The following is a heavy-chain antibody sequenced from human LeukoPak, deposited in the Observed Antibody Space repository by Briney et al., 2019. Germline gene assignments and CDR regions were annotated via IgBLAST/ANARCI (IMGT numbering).Heavy chain of an antibody. D-gene: IGHD1-1*01. CDR2: ISGGGGNI. J-gene: IGHJ4*02. CDR1: GFIFSSYS. Sequence: GGSLRLSCAASGFIFSSYSMNWVRQAPGKGLEWISYISGGGGNIHYADSVEGRFTISRDNAKNSVYLQMNSLRAEDSAVYYCARDFNWAFDSWGQGILVTVSS. CDR3: ARDFNWAFDS. V-gene: IGHV3-48*01.